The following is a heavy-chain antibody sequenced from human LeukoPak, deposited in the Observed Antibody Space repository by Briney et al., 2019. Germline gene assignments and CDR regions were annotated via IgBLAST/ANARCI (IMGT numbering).Heavy chain of an antibody. CDR3: ITDKNSGWFGIFDY. CDR1: GFTVSNTG. CDR2: IGRKSDGRTT. V-gene: IGHV3-15*04. Sequence: GGSLRLSCGASGFTVSNTGMRWVRQAPGKGRECVGRIGRKSDGRTTDYAAPVKGGFTISREDSNNTLYLLMNSLNTEDTAVYYCITDKNSGWFGIFDYWGQGTLVTVSS. J-gene: IGHJ4*02. D-gene: IGHD6-19*01.